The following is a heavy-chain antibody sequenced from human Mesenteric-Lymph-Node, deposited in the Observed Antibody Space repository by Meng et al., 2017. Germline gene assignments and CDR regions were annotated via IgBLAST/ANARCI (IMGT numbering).Heavy chain of an antibody. CDR1: GFTFSSYE. V-gene: IGHV3-48*03. CDR3: ARGHYDILTGYRRYSYFDY. J-gene: IGHJ4*02. Sequence: GESLKISCAASGFTFSSYEMNWVRQAPGKGLEWVSYISSSGSTIYYADSVKGRFTISRDNAKNSLYLQMNSLRAEDTAVYYCARGHYDILTGYRRYSYFDYWGQGTLVTVSS. D-gene: IGHD3-9*01. CDR2: ISSSGSTI.